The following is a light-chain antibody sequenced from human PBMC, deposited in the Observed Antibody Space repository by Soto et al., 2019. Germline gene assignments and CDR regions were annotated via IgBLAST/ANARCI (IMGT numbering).Light chain of an antibody. CDR1: QSVSTN. J-gene: IGKJ2*01. CDR3: QQYTNWPPYT. V-gene: IGKV3-15*01. Sequence: EIVMTQSPATLSVSPGERATLSCRASQSVSTNLAWYQQKPGQSPRLLIYGASTRATGIPARFSGSGSETEFPLTISSLQSEEFAVYYCQQYTNWPPYTFGQGTNLEIK. CDR2: GAS.